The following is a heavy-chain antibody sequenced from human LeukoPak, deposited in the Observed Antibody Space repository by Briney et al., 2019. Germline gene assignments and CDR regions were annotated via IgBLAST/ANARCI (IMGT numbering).Heavy chain of an antibody. CDR3: ARGRSNYYGMDV. V-gene: IGHV4-59*01. D-gene: IGHD1-26*01. CDR2: IYYNGNT. CDR1: DGSINSYY. J-gene: IGHJ6*02. Sequence: KPSETLSLTCSVSDGSINSYYWNWLRRPPGKGLEWLGYIYYNGNTNYSPSLKSRVTMSVDTSKNLFSLKVSSVTAADTAVYYCARGRSNYYGMDVWGQGTTVTVSS.